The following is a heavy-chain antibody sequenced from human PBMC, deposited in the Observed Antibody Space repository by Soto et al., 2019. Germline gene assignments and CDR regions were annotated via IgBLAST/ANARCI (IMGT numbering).Heavy chain of an antibody. V-gene: IGHV1-2*04. D-gene: IGHD2-2*01. CDR2: INPNSGGT. J-gene: IGHJ6*02. Sequence: ASVKVSCKASGYTFTGYYMHWVRQAPGQGLEWMGWINPNSGGTNYAQKFQGWVTMTRDTSISTAYMELSRLRSDDTAVYYCARDLGYCSSTSCPRYYYYGMDVWGQGTTVT. CDR3: ARDLGYCSSTSCPRYYYYGMDV. CDR1: GYTFTGYY.